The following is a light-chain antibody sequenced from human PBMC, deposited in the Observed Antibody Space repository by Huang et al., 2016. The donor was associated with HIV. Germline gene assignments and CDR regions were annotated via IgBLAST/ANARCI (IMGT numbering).Light chain of an antibody. CDR2: WAS. Sequence: IVMTQSPDSLAVSLCETATINCKSSQSLLFRSKNKNYLAWYQQKPGQPPTLLMFWASTRGSGVPSRFSGGGSGTDFTRTISSLQAEDVAVYFCQQYFDVPWTFGRGTKVEIK. V-gene: IGKV4-1*01. CDR1: QSLLFRSKNKNY. CDR3: QQYFDVPWT. J-gene: IGKJ1*01.